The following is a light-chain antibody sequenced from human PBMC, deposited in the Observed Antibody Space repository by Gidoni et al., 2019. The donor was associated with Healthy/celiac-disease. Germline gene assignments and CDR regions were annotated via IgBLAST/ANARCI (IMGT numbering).Light chain of an antibody. V-gene: IGKV1-5*03. J-gene: IGKJ1*01. CDR1: QSISSW. CDR2: KAS. Sequence: DIQMTQSPSTLSASAGDRGTLTCRASQSISSWLAWYQQKPGKAPKLLIYKASSLGSGGPSRCSGGRAGTKFTLTISSLQPDDFATYYCRQYNNYSWTFGQGTKVEIK. CDR3: RQYNNYSWT.